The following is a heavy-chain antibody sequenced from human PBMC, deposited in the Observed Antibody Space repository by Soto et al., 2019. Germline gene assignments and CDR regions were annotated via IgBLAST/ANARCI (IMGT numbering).Heavy chain of an antibody. V-gene: IGHV4-4*02. CDR1: GDSISSSHW. CDR2: IYPSGNT. Sequence: SETLSLTCTVSGDSISSSHWWTWVRRPPGKGLEWIGEIYPSGNTNYNPSLGSPVTISLDKSKNQFSLKVRSVTAADTAMYYCVSSKYNMVAGPKWFDPWGQGILVTVSS. CDR3: VSSKYNMVAGPKWFDP. J-gene: IGHJ5*02. D-gene: IGHD1-20*01.